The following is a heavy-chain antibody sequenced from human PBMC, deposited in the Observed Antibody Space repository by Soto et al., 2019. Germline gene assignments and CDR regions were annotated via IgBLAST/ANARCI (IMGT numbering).Heavy chain of an antibody. CDR3: ARVGYDSSGPHLPSDAFDI. CDR2: ISAYNGNT. CDR1: GYTFTSYG. Sequence: GASVKVSCKASGYTFTSYGISWVRQAPGQGLEWMGWISAYNGNTNYAQKLQGRVTMTTDTSTSTAYMELRSLRSDDTAVYYCARVGYDSSGPHLPSDAFDIWGQGTMVTVSS. D-gene: IGHD3-22*01. J-gene: IGHJ3*02. V-gene: IGHV1-18*01.